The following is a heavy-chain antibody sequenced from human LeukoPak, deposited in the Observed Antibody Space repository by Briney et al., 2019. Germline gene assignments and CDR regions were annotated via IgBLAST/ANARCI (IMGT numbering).Heavy chain of an antibody. CDR1: GFTFSSYW. CDR3: ARETTSYDFWSGYVERFDYYYYMDV. D-gene: IGHD3-3*01. Sequence: GGSLRLSCAASGFTFSSYWMSWVRQAPGKGLEWVANINQDGSEKYYVDSVKGRFTISRDNAKNSLYLQMNSLRAEDTAVYYCARETTSYDFWSGYVERFDYYYYMDVWGKGTTVTVSS. CDR2: INQDGSEK. J-gene: IGHJ6*03. V-gene: IGHV3-7*01.